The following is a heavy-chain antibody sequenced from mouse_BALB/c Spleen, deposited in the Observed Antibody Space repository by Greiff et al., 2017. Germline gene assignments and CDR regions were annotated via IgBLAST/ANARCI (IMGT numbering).Heavy chain of an antibody. CDR3: ARGGNYESSAMDY. Sequence: LQQPGSELVRPGASVKLSCKASGYTFTSYWMHWVKQRHGQGLEWIGNIYPGSGSTNYDEKFKSKGTLTVDTSSSTAYMHLSSLTSEDSAVYYCARGGNYESSAMDYWGQGTSVTVSS. J-gene: IGHJ4*01. V-gene: IGHV1S22*01. CDR2: IYPGSGST. CDR1: GYTFTSYW. D-gene: IGHD2-1*01.